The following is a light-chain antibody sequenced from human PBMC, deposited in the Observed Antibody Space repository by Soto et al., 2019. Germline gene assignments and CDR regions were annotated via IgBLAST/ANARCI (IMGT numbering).Light chain of an antibody. Sequence: DIQMTQSPSSLSASVGDRVTITCRASQSISSYLNWYQQKPGKAPKLLIYAASSLQSGVPSRFSGSGSGTDCTLTISSLQPEDFATYYCQQSYSTLSVTFGPGTKVDIK. CDR2: AAS. V-gene: IGKV1-39*01. J-gene: IGKJ3*01. CDR1: QSISSY. CDR3: QQSYSTLSVT.